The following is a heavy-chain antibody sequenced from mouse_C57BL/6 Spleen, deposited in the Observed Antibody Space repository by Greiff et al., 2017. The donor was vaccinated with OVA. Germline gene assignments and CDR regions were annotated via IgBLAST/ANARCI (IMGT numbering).Heavy chain of an antibody. D-gene: IGHD1-2*01. CDR2: INYDGSST. CDR1: GFTFSDYY. Sequence: EVKLVESEGGLVQPGSSMKLSCTASGFTFSDYYMAWVRPVPEKGLEWVANINYDGSSTYYLDSLKSRFIISRDNAKNILYLQMSSLKSEDTATYYCARGHYEGYYFDYWGQGTTLTVSS. V-gene: IGHV5-16*01. J-gene: IGHJ2*01. CDR3: ARGHYEGYYFDY.